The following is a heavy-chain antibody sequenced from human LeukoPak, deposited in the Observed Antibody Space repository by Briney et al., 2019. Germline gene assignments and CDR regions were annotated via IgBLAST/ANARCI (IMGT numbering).Heavy chain of an antibody. CDR2: IYYNGSP. CDR1: GASLISYY. V-gene: IGHV4-59*01. D-gene: IGHD3-22*01. J-gene: IGHJ4*02. CDR3: ARDSRSYERSGYYHFDY. Sequence: SETLSLTCTVSGASLISYYWNWIRQPPGKGVEWIGYIYYNGSPNYNPSLKSRVTMSQDTSKNQFSLKLTSVTAADTAVYYCARDSRSYERSGYYHFDYWGQGSLVTVSS.